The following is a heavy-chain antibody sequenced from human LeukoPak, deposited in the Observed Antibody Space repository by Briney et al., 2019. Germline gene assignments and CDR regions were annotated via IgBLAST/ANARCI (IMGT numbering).Heavy chain of an antibody. J-gene: IGHJ4*02. CDR1: GYSFSTYW. CDR2: IYPGDSDT. CDR3: ARQKNSETYWYYFDY. D-gene: IGHD1-26*01. Sequence: GESLKISCKGSGYSFSTYWIGWVRQMPGKGLELMGIIYPGDSDTRYSPSFQGHVTISADKSSHTAYLQWSSLKASDTAMYYCARQKNSETYWYYFDYWGQGTLVTVSS. V-gene: IGHV5-51*01.